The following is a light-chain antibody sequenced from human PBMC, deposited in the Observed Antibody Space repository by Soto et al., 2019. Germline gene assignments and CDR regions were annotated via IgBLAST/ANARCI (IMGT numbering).Light chain of an antibody. CDR1: SSDVGGYNY. J-gene: IGLJ2*01. Sequence: SALTQPASMSGSPGQSITISCTGTSSDVGGYNYVSWYQRHPGKAPKLMIYEVSNRPSGVSNRFSGSKSGNTASLTISGLQAEDEADYYCSSSTSNNTVLFGGGTKLTVL. CDR2: EVS. CDR3: SSSTSNNTVL. V-gene: IGLV2-14*01.